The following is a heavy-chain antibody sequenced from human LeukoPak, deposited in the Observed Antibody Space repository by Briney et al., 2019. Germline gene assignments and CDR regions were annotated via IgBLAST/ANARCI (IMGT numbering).Heavy chain of an antibody. CDR3: ARGYSYGPYYYYYYMDV. Sequence: SETLSLTCTVSGGSISSSSYYWGWIRQPPGKGLEWIGYIYYSGSTNYNPSLKSRVTISVDTSKNQFSLKLSSVTAADTAVYYCARGYSYGPYYYYYYMDVWGKGTTVTVSS. J-gene: IGHJ6*03. CDR1: GGSISSSSYY. D-gene: IGHD5-18*01. CDR2: IYYSGST. V-gene: IGHV4-61*05.